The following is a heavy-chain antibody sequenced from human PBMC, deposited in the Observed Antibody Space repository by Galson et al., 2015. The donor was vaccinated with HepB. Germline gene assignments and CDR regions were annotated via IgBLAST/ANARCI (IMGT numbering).Heavy chain of an antibody. Sequence: SVKVSCKASGYTFTTYAVNWVRQAPGQGLEWMGWINTNTGNPTYAQGFTGRFVFSLDTSVSTAYLHIGSLKAEDTAVFYCARVRGARTVGGGQQYYGLDVWGQGTTVTVSS. D-gene: IGHD3-10*01. CDR2: INTNTGNP. J-gene: IGHJ6*02. CDR1: GYTFTTYA. V-gene: IGHV7-4-1*01. CDR3: ARVRGARTVGGGQQYYGLDV.